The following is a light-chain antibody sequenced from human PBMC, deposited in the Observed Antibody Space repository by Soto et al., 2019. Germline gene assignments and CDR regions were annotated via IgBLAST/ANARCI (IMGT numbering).Light chain of an antibody. J-gene: IGLJ1*01. Sequence: QSALTQPASVSGSPGQSITISCTGTSSDIGDYNYVSWYPHHPGKAPKLMIFEVSNRPSGVSDRFSGSKSGNTASLTISGLQAEDEADYYCSSYTSSSTSYVFGTGTKVTVL. CDR2: EVS. V-gene: IGLV2-14*01. CDR3: SSYTSSSTSYV. CDR1: SSDIGDYNY.